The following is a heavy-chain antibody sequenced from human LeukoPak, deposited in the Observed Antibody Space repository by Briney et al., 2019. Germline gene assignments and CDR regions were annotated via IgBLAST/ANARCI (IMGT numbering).Heavy chain of an antibody. J-gene: IGHJ4*02. V-gene: IGHV3-23*01. Sequence: GGSLRLSCTASGFTLSSYEMSWIRQAPGKGLEWVSSVDYSGGDTHYADSVMGRFTISRDNSKNTLYLQLNSLNADDTAVYYCARDRLSIRRGWADGYYFDYWGQGTLVTVSS. D-gene: IGHD6-19*01. CDR2: VDYSGGDT. CDR1: GFTLSSYE. CDR3: ARDRLSIRRGWADGYYFDY.